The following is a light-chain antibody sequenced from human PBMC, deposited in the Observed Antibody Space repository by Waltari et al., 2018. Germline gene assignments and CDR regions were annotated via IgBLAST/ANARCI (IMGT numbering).Light chain of an antibody. CDR1: QTITSTY. V-gene: IGKV3-20*01. CDR2: GAS. CDR3: QQYGASPHS. J-gene: IGKJ3*01. Sequence: EIVLTQSPDTLSWSPGERVTLSCRASQTITSTYVACYQQNPGQAPRLLLYGASSRATGISDRFSGSGSGTDFTLTISRLEPEDVAVYYCQQYGASPHSFGPGSKVHV.